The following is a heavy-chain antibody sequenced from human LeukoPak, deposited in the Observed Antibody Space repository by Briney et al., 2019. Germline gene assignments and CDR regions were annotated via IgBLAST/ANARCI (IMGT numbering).Heavy chain of an antibody. V-gene: IGHV4-34*01. J-gene: IGHJ5*02. CDR3: ARGEVVRRNWFDP. CDR1: GGSFSGYY. D-gene: IGHD2-15*01. Sequence: SETLSLTCAVYGGSFSGYYWSWIRQPPGKGLEWIGEINHSGSTNYNPSLKSRVTISVDTSKNQFSLKLSSVTAADTAVYYCARGEVVRRNWFDPWGQGTLVTVSS. CDR2: INHSGST.